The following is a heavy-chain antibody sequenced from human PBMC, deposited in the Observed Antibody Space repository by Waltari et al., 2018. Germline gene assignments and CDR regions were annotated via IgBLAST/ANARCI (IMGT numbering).Heavy chain of an antibody. CDR2: ISWNSGSV. Sequence: EVQLVESGGGSVQPGGSLRLSCAASGFTFDQYARHWVRQVPGKGLGWVLGISWNSGSVDYADSVKGRFTISRDNAKNSVHLQMYNLRTEDTGLYYCAKDNEQWPHAFDHWGQGTPVTVSS. D-gene: IGHD6-19*01. V-gene: IGHV3-9*01. CDR1: GFTFDQYA. CDR3: AKDNEQWPHAFDH. J-gene: IGHJ4*02.